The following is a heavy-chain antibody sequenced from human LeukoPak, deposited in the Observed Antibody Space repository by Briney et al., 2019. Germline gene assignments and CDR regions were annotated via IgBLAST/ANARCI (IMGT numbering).Heavy chain of an antibody. CDR2: IRYDGSNK. J-gene: IGHJ3*02. D-gene: IGHD7-27*01. Sequence: AGGSLRLSCAASGFTFSSYGMHWVRQAPGKGLEWVAFIRYDGSNKYYADSVKGRFTISRDNSKNALYLQMNSLRAEDTAVYYCAKDQEISLGTDAFDIWGQGTMVTVSS. CDR1: GFTFSSYG. V-gene: IGHV3-30*02. CDR3: AKDQEISLGTDAFDI.